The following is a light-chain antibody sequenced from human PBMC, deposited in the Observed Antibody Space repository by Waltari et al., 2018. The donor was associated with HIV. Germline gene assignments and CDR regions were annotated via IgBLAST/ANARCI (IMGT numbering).Light chain of an antibody. CDR1: QSISAK. V-gene: IGKV3-15*01. CDR3: QQYDSGPRGIT. CDR2: EAA. J-gene: IGKJ2*01. Sequence: EIVMTQSPPTLSVSPGQRVTLSCTASQSISAKVAWYQQRRGQAPRILSYEAATRPTGIPARFSGSGSGTEFTLTISSLQSEDFATYFCQQYDSGPRGITFGQGTMLEI.